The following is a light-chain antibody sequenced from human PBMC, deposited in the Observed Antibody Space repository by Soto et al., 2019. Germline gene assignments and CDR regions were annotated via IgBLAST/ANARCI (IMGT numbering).Light chain of an antibody. CDR1: QSVSSSY. CDR3: QQYDSSPRT. V-gene: IGKV3-20*01. Sequence: IVLTQSPGTLSLSPGERPTLSCSACQSVSSSYLAWYQQKPGQYPRTLIYGVSSRATGIPDRFSGSGSGTDFTITISRLEPEDFAVYYCQQYDSSPRTFGQGTKV. J-gene: IGKJ1*01. CDR2: GVS.